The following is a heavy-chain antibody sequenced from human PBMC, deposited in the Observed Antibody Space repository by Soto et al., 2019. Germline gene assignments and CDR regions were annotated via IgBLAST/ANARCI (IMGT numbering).Heavy chain of an antibody. Sequence: EVQLVESGGDLVQPGGSLRLSCAASGFTVSSHYMNWVRQAPGKGLEWVSLIQSGGSTFYADSVKGSFTISRDNSTNSLFLQRNSLRVEDTAMYYCSRDEVYYSGGSGYGVPMDVWGRGTTVTVSS. CDR2: IQSGGST. V-gene: IGHV3-66*01. CDR3: SRDEVYYSGGSGYGVPMDV. CDR1: GFTVSSHY. J-gene: IGHJ6*03. D-gene: IGHD2-15*01.